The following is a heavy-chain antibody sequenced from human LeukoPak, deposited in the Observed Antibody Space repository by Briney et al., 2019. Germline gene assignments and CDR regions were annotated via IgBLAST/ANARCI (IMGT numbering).Heavy chain of an antibody. Sequence: SVKVSCKASGGTFSSYAISWVRQAPGQGLEWMGGIIPIFGTANYSQKFQGRVTSTTDESTSTAYMELSSLRSEDTAVYYCARVSGELVGRSYFDYWGQGTLVTVSS. D-gene: IGHD1-26*01. CDR2: IIPIFGTA. CDR1: GGTFSSYA. CDR3: ARVSGELVGRSYFDY. J-gene: IGHJ4*02. V-gene: IGHV1-69*05.